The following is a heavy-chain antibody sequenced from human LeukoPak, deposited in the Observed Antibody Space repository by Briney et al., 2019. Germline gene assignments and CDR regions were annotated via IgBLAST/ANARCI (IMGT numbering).Heavy chain of an antibody. CDR2: IYYSGST. V-gene: IGHV4-59*01. J-gene: IGHJ4*02. CDR3: ARGPYYYDH. CDR1: GGSISSYY. Sequence: SETLSLTCTVSGGSISSYYWSWIRQPPGKGLEWIGYIYYSGSTNYNPSLKSRVTISVDTSKDQFSLKLSSVTAADTAVYYCARGPYYYDHWGQGTLVTVSS.